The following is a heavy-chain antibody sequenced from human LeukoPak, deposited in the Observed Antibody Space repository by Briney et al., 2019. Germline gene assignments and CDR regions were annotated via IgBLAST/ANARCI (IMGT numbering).Heavy chain of an antibody. CDR3: ARGIVLRYFDY. CDR2: ISGNSGST. V-gene: IGHV3-23*01. Sequence: GGSLRLSCAASGFTFSNYAMSWVRQTPGKGLDWVSAISGNSGSTYYADSVKGRFTISRDNSKNMLYPQINSLRAEDTAVYYCARGIVLRYFDYWGQGTLVTVSS. J-gene: IGHJ4*02. CDR1: GFTFSNYA. D-gene: IGHD3-9*01.